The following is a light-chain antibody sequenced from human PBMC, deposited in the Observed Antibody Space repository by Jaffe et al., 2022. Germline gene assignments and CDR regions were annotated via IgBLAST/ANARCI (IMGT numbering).Light chain of an antibody. J-gene: IGKJ3*01. CDR3: QQSYSTPIT. V-gene: IGKV1-39*01. CDR2: AAS. Sequence: DIQMTQSPSSLSASVGDRVTITCRASQSINSYLNWYQQKPGKAPNLLIYAASSLQSGVPSRFSGSGSGTDFTLTISSLQPEDFATYFCQQSYSTPITFGPGTKVDIK. CDR1: QSINSY.